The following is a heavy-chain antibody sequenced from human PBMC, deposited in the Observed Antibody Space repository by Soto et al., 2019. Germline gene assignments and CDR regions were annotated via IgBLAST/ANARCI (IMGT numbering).Heavy chain of an antibody. J-gene: IGHJ5*01. CDR1: GGSISSGGYY. CDR3: ARGRPAIATRWFDS. D-gene: IGHD1-1*01. Sequence: SETLSLTCTVSGGSISSGGYYWSWIRQHPGKGLEWIGYIYYSGSTYYNPSLKSRVTISGDTSKNQFSLEVRSVTAADTAVYYCARGRPAIATRWFDSWGQGTLVTVSS. V-gene: IGHV4-31*03. CDR2: IYYSGST.